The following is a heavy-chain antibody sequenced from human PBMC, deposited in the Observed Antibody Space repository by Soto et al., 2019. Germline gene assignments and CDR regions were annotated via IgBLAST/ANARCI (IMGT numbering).Heavy chain of an antibody. Sequence: EVQLVESGGGLIQRGGSLRLSCAASGFTLSTYSLNWVRQAPRKGLEWLSYISGSSNTIYYADSVKGRFTISRDNAKNSLCLQMNSLRDEDTAVYFCARGFDLQYGMDVWGQGTTVTVSS. V-gene: IGHV3-48*02. CDR1: GFTLSTYS. D-gene: IGHD3-10*01. CDR2: ISGSSNTI. J-gene: IGHJ6*02. CDR3: ARGFDLQYGMDV.